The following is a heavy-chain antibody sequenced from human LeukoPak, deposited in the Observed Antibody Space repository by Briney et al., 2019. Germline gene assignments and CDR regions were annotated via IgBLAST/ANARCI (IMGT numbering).Heavy chain of an antibody. CDR1: GLTFSGSA. CDR2: IRSKANSYAT. CDR3: TSSYYDFWSGHYYMDV. J-gene: IGHJ6*03. V-gene: IGHV3-73*01. D-gene: IGHD3-3*01. Sequence: GGSLKLSCAAPGLTFSGSAMHWVRQASGKGLEWVGRIRSKANSYATAYAASVKGRFTISRDDSKNTAYLQMNSLKTEDTAVYYCTSSYYDFWSGHYYMDVWGKGTTVTVSS.